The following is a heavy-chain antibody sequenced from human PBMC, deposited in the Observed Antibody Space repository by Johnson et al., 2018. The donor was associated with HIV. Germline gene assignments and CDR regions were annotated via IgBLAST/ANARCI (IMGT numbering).Heavy chain of an antibody. CDR3: TSRSSYILDAFDI. D-gene: IGHD6-6*01. Sequence: VQLVESGGGLVQPGGSLRLSCEASGFTFSNAWMSWVRQAPGKGLEWVGRVKRKSDGGTTDYAAPVKGRFTISRDDSKNTLYLQMNSLRAEDKVVYYCTSRSSYILDAFDIWGQGTMFTVSS. CDR2: VKRKSDGGTT. V-gene: IGHV3-15*01. J-gene: IGHJ3*02. CDR1: GFTFSNAW.